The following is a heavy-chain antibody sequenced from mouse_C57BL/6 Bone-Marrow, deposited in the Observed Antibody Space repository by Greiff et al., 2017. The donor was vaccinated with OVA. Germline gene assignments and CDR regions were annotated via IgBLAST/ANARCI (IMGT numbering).Heavy chain of an antibody. CDR2: IYPGDGDT. CDR3: AREGARGSSRYWYFEG. D-gene: IGHD1-1*01. V-gene: IGHV1-80*01. CDR1: GYAFSSYW. J-gene: IGHJ1*03. Sequence: QVQLQQSGAELVKPGASVQISCKASGYAFSSYWMHWVKQRPGKGLEWIGQIYPGDGDTNYHGKFKGKATLTADKSSSTAYMQLSRRISEDAAVDSGAREGARGSSRYWYFEGWGTGTTVTVSS.